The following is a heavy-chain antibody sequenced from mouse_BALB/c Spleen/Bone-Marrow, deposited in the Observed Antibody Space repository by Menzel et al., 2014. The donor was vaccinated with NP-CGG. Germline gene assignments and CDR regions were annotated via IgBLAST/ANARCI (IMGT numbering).Heavy chain of an antibody. J-gene: IGHJ4*01. D-gene: IGHD4-1*01. CDR2: IDPYHGAA. CDR3: GRSGSYSINYAMEY. V-gene: IGHV1S135*01. Sequence: VQLKESGPELAKPGASVRLSCKASDYPFTDYNMYWVRRSHGKSLEWMGYIDPYHGAASYNQKFKGKATLTVDKSSSTAFMHLNRLTSEDTAVYYCGRSGSYSINYAMEYGGQKTADTVSS. CDR1: DYPFTDYN.